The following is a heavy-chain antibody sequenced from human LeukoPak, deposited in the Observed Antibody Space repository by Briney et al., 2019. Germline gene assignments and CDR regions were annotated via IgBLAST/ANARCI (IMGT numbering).Heavy chain of an antibody. J-gene: IGHJ4*02. D-gene: IGHD3-9*01. Sequence: GGSLRLSCAASGFTFSSYAMSWVRQAPGKGLEWVSAISGSGGSTYYADSVKGRFTISRDNSKNTLYLQMNSLRAEDTAVYYCAKDPRATGYYLSEYWGQGTLVTVSS. CDR2: ISGSGGST. V-gene: IGHV3-23*01. CDR1: GFTFSSYA. CDR3: AKDPRATGYYLSEY.